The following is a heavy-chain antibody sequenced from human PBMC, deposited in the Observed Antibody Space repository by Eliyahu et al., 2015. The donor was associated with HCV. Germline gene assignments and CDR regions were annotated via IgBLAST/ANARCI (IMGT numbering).Heavy chain of an antibody. V-gene: IGHV1-18*01. Sequence: QVQLVQSGGEVKKPGASVKVSCKASGYTFNNYGITWVRQAPGQGLEWVGWISVYTXTTNFAQKVQGRATMTTDTSTSTAYLELRSLRSDDSAVYYCARDDYDNIGDYYFDYWGQGTLVTVSS. CDR3: ARDDYDNIGDYYFDY. D-gene: IGHD3-22*01. CDR2: ISVYTXTT. CDR1: GYTFNNYG. J-gene: IGHJ4*02.